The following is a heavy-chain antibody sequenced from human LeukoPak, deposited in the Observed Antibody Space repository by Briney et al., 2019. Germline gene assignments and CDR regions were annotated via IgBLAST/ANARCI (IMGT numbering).Heavy chain of an antibody. CDR3: ARLRLDSYGTYSFDY. Sequence: ESLKISCKGSGYSFTSYWIGWVRQMPGKGLEWMGIIYPGDSDTRYSPSFQGQVTISADKSISTAYLQWSSLKASDTAMYYCARLRLDSYGTYSFDYCGQGTLVTVSS. J-gene: IGHJ4*02. V-gene: IGHV5-51*01. CDR2: IYPGDSDT. CDR1: GYSFTSYW. D-gene: IGHD5-18*01.